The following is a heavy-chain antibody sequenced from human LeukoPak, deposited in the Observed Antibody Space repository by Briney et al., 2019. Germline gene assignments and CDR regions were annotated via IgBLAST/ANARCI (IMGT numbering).Heavy chain of an antibody. CDR3: ARRYTPKAGPRPIYWYFDL. Sequence: SETLSLTCAVYGGSFSGYYWSWIRQPPGKGLEWIGEINHSGSTNYNPSLKSRVTIPVDTSKNQFSLKLSSVTAADTAVYYCARRYTPKAGPRPIYWYFDLWGRGTLVTVSS. CDR2: INHSGST. V-gene: IGHV4-34*01. CDR1: GGSFSGYY. D-gene: IGHD1-14*01. J-gene: IGHJ2*01.